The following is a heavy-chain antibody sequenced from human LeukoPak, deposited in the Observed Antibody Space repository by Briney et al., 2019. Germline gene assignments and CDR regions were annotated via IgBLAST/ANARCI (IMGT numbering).Heavy chain of an antibody. CDR2: ISGSGGST. CDR1: GFTFSSYA. Sequence: GGSLRLSCAASGFTFSSYAMSWVRQAPGKGLEWVSAISGSGGSTYYADSVKGRFTIPRDNSKNTLYLQMNSLRAEDTAVYYCAKGDYDYVWGSYRPNDAFDIWGQGTMVTVSS. D-gene: IGHD3-16*02. J-gene: IGHJ3*02. V-gene: IGHV3-23*01. CDR3: AKGDYDYVWGSYRPNDAFDI.